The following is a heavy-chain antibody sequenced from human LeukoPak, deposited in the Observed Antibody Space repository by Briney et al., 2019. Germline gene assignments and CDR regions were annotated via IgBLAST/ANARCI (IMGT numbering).Heavy chain of an antibody. CDR2: IYYSGST. CDR1: GITFSSYSMN. V-gene: IGHV4-39*01. Sequence: GSLRLSCGASGITFSSYSMNWVRQPPGKGLEWIGSIYYSGSTYYNPSLKSRVTISVDTSKNQFSLKLSSVTAADTAVYYCARHLTQTFGYWGQGTLGTVSS. CDR3: ARHLTQTFGY. J-gene: IGHJ4*02.